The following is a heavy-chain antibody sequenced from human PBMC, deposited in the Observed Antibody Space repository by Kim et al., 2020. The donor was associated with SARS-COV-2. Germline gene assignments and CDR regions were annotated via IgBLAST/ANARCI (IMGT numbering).Heavy chain of an antibody. J-gene: IGHJ6*02. Sequence: ASVKVSCKASGYTFNSYGISWVRQAPGQGLEWMGWISDFNGNTSYAQKFQGRVTMTTDTSRSTAYMELRSLRSDDTAVYYCARVSICSSISCHPKYFFGMHVWGQGTTVTVSS. CDR1: GYTFNSYG. CDR3: ARVSICSSISCHPKYFFGMHV. D-gene: IGHD2-2*01. CDR2: ISDFNGNT. V-gene: IGHV1-18*01.